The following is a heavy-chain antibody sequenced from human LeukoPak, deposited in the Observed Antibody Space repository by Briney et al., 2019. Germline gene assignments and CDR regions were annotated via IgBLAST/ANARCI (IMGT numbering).Heavy chain of an antibody. Sequence: ASVKVSCKASGYTFTSYDINWVRQATGQGLEWMGWMNPNSGNTGCAQKFQGRVTITRNTSISTAYMELSSLRSEDTAVYYCARGWGEPSEMDVWGKGTTVTVSS. CDR2: MNPNSGNT. CDR3: ARGWGEPSEMDV. J-gene: IGHJ6*04. V-gene: IGHV1-8*03. D-gene: IGHD7-27*01. CDR1: GYTFTSYD.